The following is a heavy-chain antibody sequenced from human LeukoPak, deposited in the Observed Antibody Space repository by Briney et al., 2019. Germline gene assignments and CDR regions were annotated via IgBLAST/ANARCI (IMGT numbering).Heavy chain of an antibody. J-gene: IGHJ3*02. Sequence: ASVKVSCKVSGYTLTELSMHWVRQAPGKGLEWMGGFDPEDGETIYAQKFQGRVTMPEDTSTDTAYMELSSLRSEDTAVYYCATDILPYYYDSSGSGAFDIWGQGTMVTVSS. CDR1: GYTLTELS. CDR2: FDPEDGET. V-gene: IGHV1-24*01. D-gene: IGHD3-22*01. CDR3: ATDILPYYYDSSGSGAFDI.